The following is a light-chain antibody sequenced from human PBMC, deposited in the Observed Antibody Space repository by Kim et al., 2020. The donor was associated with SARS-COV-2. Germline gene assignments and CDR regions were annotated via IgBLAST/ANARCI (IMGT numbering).Light chain of an antibody. Sequence: PSVGARVTITCPSSQYIANSLAWYQLKPGKVPKLLIYAASTLQSGVPSRFSGSGSGTEFTLTIGSLQTEDVATYYCQKYNSAPWTFGPGTKVDIK. J-gene: IGKJ1*01. CDR3: QKYNSAPWT. CDR1: QYIANS. V-gene: IGKV1-27*01. CDR2: AAS.